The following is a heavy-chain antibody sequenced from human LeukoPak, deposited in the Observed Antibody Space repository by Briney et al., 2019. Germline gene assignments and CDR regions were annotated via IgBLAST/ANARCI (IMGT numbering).Heavy chain of an antibody. CDR3: ARLRRVGATPFDY. CDR1: SGSISSYY. J-gene: IGHJ4*02. V-gene: IGHV4-59*01. Sequence: TSETLSFTCTVSSGSISSYYWSWIRQPPGKGLEWIGYIYYSGSTNYNPSLKSRVTISVDTSKNQFSLKLSSVTAADTAVYYCARLRRVGATPFDYWGQGTLVTVSS. D-gene: IGHD1-26*01. CDR2: IYYSGST.